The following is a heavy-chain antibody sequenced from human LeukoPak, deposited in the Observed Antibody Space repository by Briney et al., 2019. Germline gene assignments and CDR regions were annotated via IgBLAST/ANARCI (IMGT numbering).Heavy chain of an antibody. CDR1: GYTFTSYA. CDR2: INAGNGNT. D-gene: IGHD2-15*01. J-gene: IGHJ4*02. V-gene: IGHV1-3*01. CDR3: ARDRSAAPDY. Sequence: GASLKVSCKASGYTFTSYAMHWVRQAPGQRLEWMGWINAGNGNTKYSQKFQGRVTITRDTSASTAYMELRSLRSDDTAVYYCARDRSAAPDYWGQGTLVTVSS.